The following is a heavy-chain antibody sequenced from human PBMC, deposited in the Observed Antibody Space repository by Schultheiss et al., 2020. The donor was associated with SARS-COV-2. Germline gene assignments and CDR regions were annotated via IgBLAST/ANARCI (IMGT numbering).Heavy chain of an antibody. D-gene: IGHD3-22*01. V-gene: IGHV3-30*04. CDR1: GFIFSSYA. CDR3: ARDPEYYDSSGPYYFDY. Sequence: GGSLRLSCAASGFIFSSYAMHWVRQAPGKGLEWVAVISYDGSNKYYADSVKGRFTISRDNSKNTLYLQMNSLRAEDTAMYYCARDPEYYDSSGPYYFDYWGQGTLVTVSS. CDR2: ISYDGSNK. J-gene: IGHJ4*02.